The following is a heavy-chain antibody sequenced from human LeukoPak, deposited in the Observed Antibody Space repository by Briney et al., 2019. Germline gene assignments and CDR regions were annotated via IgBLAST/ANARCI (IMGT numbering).Heavy chain of an antibody. D-gene: IGHD6-6*01. J-gene: IGHJ6*03. CDR2: ISGSGGST. CDR3: AKDVQQLAIYYMDV. CDR1: GFTFSSYA. Sequence: PGGSLRLSCAASGFTFSSYAMSWVRQAPGKGLEWVSAISGSGGSTYYADSVRGRFTISRDNSKNTLYLQMNSLRAEDTAVYYCAKDVQQLAIYYMDVWGKGTTVTVSS. V-gene: IGHV3-23*01.